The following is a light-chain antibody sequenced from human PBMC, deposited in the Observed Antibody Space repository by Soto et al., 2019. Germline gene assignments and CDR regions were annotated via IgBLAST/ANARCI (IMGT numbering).Light chain of an antibody. CDR2: DAS. J-gene: IGKJ5*01. CDR1: QSVSSSY. V-gene: IGKV3D-20*01. CDR3: QQYGSSPPIT. Sequence: EIVLTQSPATLSLSPGERATLSCGASQSVSSSYLAWYQQKPCLAPRLLIYDASSRATGIPDRFSGSGAGTDVTLTISRLEPEDLAVYYCQQYGSSPPITFGQGTRLEIK.